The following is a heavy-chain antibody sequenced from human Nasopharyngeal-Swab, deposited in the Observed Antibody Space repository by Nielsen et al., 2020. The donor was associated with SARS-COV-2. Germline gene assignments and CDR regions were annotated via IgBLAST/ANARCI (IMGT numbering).Heavy chain of an antibody. CDR3: AREKYCSSTSCYAWAPYNWFDP. J-gene: IGHJ5*02. V-gene: IGHV4-30-4*01. Sequence: SETLSLTCTVSGGSISSGDYYWIWIRQPPGTGLEWIGYIYYSGSTYYNPSLKSRVTISVDTSKNQFSLKLSSVTAADTAVYYCAREKYCSSTSCYAWAPYNWFDPWGQGTLVTVSS. CDR2: IYYSGST. D-gene: IGHD2-2*01. CDR1: GGSISSGDYY.